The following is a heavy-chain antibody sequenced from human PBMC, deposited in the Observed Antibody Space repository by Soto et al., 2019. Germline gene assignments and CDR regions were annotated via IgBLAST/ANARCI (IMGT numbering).Heavy chain of an antibody. V-gene: IGHV1-18*01. J-gene: IGHJ6*02. CDR1: GYTFTRYG. Sequence: QGQLVQSGAEVKKPGASVKVSCKASGYTFTRYGISWVRQAPGQGLEWMGWISGYNGDTKYAQKIQRRVGMTVNTSTTTAYMELRSLTSDDRAIYYCTKNGHPPYYYYGMDVWGQGTTVTVS. CDR3: TKNGHPPYYYYGMDV. CDR2: ISGYNGDT. D-gene: IGHD2-8*01.